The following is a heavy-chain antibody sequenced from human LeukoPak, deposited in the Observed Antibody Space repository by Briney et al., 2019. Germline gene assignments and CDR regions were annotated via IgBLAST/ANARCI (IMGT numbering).Heavy chain of an antibody. V-gene: IGHV1-2*04. CDR2: INPNSGGT. Sequence: GASVKVSCKASGYTFTSYYMHWVRQAPGQGLEWMGWINPNSGGTNYAQKFQGWVTMTRDTSISTAYMELSRLRSDGTAVYYCARGSSPTTVTQPFDYWGQGTLVTVSS. D-gene: IGHD4-17*01. J-gene: IGHJ4*02. CDR1: GYTFTSYY. CDR3: ARGSSPTTVTQPFDY.